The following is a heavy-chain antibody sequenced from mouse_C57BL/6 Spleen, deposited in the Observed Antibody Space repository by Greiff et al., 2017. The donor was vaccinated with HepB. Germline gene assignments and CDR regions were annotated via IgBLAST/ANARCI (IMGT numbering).Heavy chain of an antibody. CDR1: GYTFTSYW. CDR3: ARGSFYYSNSWFAY. J-gene: IGHJ3*01. V-gene: IGHV1-61*01. CDR2: IYPSDSET. D-gene: IGHD2-5*01. Sequence: QVHVKQPGAELVRPGSSVKLSCKASGYTFTSYWMDWVKQRPGQGLEWIGNIYPSDSETHYNQKFKDKATLTVDKSSSTAYMQLSSLTSEDSAVYYCARGSFYYSNSWFAYWGQGTLVTVSA.